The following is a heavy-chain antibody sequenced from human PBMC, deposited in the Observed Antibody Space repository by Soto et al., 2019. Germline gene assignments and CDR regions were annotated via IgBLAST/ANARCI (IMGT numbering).Heavy chain of an antibody. D-gene: IGHD5-12*01. Sequence: QVQLQESGTGLVKPSQTLSLTCSVSGGSINSNAYYWRGIRQPPGKGLEPLGYFPNSGSSHYRPSLTSRLNISLHTSKNQSSLRVTTVTPADTAVYSCARLRDGYNSFDYWGLGILVTVSS. V-gene: IGHV4-30-4*01. CDR2: FPNSGSS. CDR1: GGSINSNAYY. CDR3: ARLRDGYNSFDY. J-gene: IGHJ4*02.